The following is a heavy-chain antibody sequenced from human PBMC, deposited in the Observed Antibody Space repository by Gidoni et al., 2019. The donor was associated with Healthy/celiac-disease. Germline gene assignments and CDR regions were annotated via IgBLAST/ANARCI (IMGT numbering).Heavy chain of an antibody. Sequence: QVQLQQWGAGLLKPSETLSLTCAVYGGSFSGYYWSWIRQPPGKGLEWIGEINHSGSPNYNPSLKSRVTISVDTSKNQFSLKLSSVTAADTAVYYCARAYSSSWYQYFQHWGQGTLVTVSS. CDR1: GGSFSGYY. CDR3: ARAYSSSWYQYFQH. J-gene: IGHJ1*01. V-gene: IGHV4-34*01. CDR2: INHSGSP. D-gene: IGHD6-13*01.